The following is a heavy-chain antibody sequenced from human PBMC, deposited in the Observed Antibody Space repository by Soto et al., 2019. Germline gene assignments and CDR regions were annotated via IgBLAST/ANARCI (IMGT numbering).Heavy chain of an antibody. CDR3: ARGSNTAFDP. CDR1: GFNFSPYW. CDR2: INAEGNT. V-gene: IGHV3-74*01. Sequence: GGSLRLSCAASGFNFSPYWMHWVRQTPGKGLVWVSRINAEGNTIYADSVKGRFTISRDNAKNMLYLQMTSLRAEDTAVYFCARGSNTAFDPWGQGTQVTVSS. D-gene: IGHD2-21*02. J-gene: IGHJ5*02.